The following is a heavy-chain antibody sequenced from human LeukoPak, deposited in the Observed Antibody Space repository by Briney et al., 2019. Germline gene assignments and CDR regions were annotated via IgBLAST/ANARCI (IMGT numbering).Heavy chain of an antibody. Sequence: GASVKVSCKVSGYTLTELSMHWVRQAPGKGLEWMGGSDPEDDETIYAQKFQGRVTMTEDTSTDTAYMELRSLRSEDTAVYYCATGTVYNMVRGFRYGPIDYWGQEPWSPSPQ. CDR1: GYTLTELS. V-gene: IGHV1-24*01. D-gene: IGHD3-10*01. CDR2: SDPEDDET. J-gene: IGHJ4*01. CDR3: ATGTVYNMVRGFRYGPIDY.